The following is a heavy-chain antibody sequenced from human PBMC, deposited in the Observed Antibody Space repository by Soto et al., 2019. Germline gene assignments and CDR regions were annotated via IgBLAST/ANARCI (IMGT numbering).Heavy chain of an antibody. D-gene: IGHD3-16*01. CDR3: ARVLWDYYGMDV. V-gene: IGHV1-18*01. Sequence: ASVKVSCKASGYTVSSYGISWVRQAPGQGLEWMGWISAYNGNTNYAQKLQGRVTMTTDTSTSTAYMELRSLRSDDTAVYYCARVLWDYYGMDVWGQGTTVTVSS. CDR1: GYTVSSYG. J-gene: IGHJ6*02. CDR2: ISAYNGNT.